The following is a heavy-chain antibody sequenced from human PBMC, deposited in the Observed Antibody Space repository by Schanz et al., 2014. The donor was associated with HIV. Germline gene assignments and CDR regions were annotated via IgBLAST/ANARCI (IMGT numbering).Heavy chain of an antibody. V-gene: IGHV1-8*01. CDR1: GYTFSNFD. J-gene: IGHJ5*02. D-gene: IGHD3-22*01. Sequence: QVQLVQSGAEVKKPGVSVKVSCKASGYTFSNFDINWVRQATGQGLEWMGWMNPNSGNTGYAQKFRGRVTMTRNTSTGTAYMELSSLRSDDTAVYYCARGRRDVSMIVLYWLDPWGQGTLVTVSS. CDR3: ARGRRDVSMIVLYWLDP. CDR2: MNPNSGNT.